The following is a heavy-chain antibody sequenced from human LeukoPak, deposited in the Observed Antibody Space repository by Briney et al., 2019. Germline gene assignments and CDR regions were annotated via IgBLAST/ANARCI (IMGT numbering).Heavy chain of an antibody. CDR3: ARYSYGSGCDY. CDR2: INPSGGST. Sequence: GASVKVSCKASGYTFTGYYMHWVRQAPGQGLEWMGIINPSGGSTSYAQKFQGRVTMTRDMSTSTVYMELSSLRSEDTAVYYCARYSYGSGCDYWGQGTLVTVSS. V-gene: IGHV1-46*01. CDR1: GYTFTGYY. D-gene: IGHD5-18*01. J-gene: IGHJ4*02.